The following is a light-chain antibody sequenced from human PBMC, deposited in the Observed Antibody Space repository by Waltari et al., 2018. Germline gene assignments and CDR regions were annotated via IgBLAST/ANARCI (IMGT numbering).Light chain of an antibody. CDR1: NLESKF. CDR2: QDK. V-gene: IGLV3-1*01. J-gene: IGLJ2*01. Sequence: SYELTQPPSLSVSPGQTASITCSGDNLESKFTDWYQQKPGQSPVLVLYQDKKRPSGIPERFSGSNSGSTATLIISGSQAMDEADYYCQTWDSGSYVVFGGGTKLTVL. CDR3: QTWDSGSYVV.